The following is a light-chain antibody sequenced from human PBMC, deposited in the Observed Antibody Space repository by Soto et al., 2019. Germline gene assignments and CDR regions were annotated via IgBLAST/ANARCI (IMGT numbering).Light chain of an antibody. CDR3: QQYNNWPLT. CDR2: GAS. Sequence: EIVMTQSPATLSVSPGRNVTLSCRASDSVSLNLAWYQQKPGQAPSLLIYGASSRATGVPARFSGSGSGTEFTLTISSLQSEDFAVYYCQQYNNWPLTFGGGTRVEIK. CDR1: DSVSLN. V-gene: IGKV3-15*01. J-gene: IGKJ4*01.